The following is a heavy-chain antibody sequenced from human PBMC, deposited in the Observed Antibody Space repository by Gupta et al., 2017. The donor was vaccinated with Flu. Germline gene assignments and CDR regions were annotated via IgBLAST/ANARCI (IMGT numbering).Heavy chain of an antibody. J-gene: IGHJ5*02. Sequence: TSGSTNYNPSLKSRVTISVDTSKNQFSLKLSSVTAADTAVYYCARDSTEYYDFWSGWSWFDPWGQGTLVTVSS. CDR3: ARDSTEYYDFWSGWSWFDP. CDR2: TSGST. V-gene: IGHV4-61*02. D-gene: IGHD3-3*01.